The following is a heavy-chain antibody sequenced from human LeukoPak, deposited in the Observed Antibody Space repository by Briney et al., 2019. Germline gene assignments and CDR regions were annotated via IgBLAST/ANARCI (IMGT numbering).Heavy chain of an antibody. J-gene: IGHJ5*02. D-gene: IGHD6-13*01. CDR3: AREPPKYSNYGLGIAAAAHRGWFDP. V-gene: IGHV4-34*01. Sequence: SETLSLTCAVYGGSFSGYYWSWIRQPPGKGLEWIGEVNHSGGTNYNPSLKSRVTISVDTSKNQFSLKLSSVTAADTAVYYCAREPPKYSNYGLGIAAAAHRGWFDPWGQGTLVTVSS. CDR1: GGSFSGYY. CDR2: VNHSGGT.